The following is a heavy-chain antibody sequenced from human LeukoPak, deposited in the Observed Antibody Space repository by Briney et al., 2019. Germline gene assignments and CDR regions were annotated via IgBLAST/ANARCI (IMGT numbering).Heavy chain of an antibody. D-gene: IGHD3-9*01. V-gene: IGHV4-34*01. CDR2: INHSGST. CDR3: ARVDDSDY. CDR1: GGSFSGYY. J-gene: IGHJ4*02. Sequence: SETLSLTCAVYGGSFSGYYWSWIRQPPGKGLEWIGEINHSGSTNYNPSLKSRVTISVDTSKNQFSLKLSSVTAADTVVYYCARVDDSDYWGQGTLVTVSS.